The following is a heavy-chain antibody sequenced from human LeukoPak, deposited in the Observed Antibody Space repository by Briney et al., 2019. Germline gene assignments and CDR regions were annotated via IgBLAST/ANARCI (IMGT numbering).Heavy chain of an antibody. D-gene: IGHD1-26*01. Sequence: GASVKVSCKASGYTFTGSYMHWVRQAPGQGLEWMGWINPNSGGTNYAQKFQGRVTMTRDTSISTAYMELSRLRSDDTAVYYCARDIDIVGATTFFDYWGQGTLVTVSS. V-gene: IGHV1-2*02. J-gene: IGHJ4*02. CDR2: INPNSGGT. CDR1: GYTFTGSY. CDR3: ARDIDIVGATTFFDY.